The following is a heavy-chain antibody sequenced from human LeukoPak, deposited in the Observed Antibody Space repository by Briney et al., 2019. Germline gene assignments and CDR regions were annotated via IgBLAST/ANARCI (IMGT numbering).Heavy chain of an antibody. Sequence: ASVKVSFKASGYTFTGYYIHWVRQAPGQGLEWMGWINPKSGGTDFAQEFQGRVTMTRDTSISTAYMKLSRLRSDDTAVYYCAREEVDYGATFAHWGQGTLVTVSS. D-gene: IGHD4-17*01. CDR1: GYTFTGYY. CDR2: INPKSGGT. V-gene: IGHV1-2*02. CDR3: AREEVDYGATFAH. J-gene: IGHJ4*02.